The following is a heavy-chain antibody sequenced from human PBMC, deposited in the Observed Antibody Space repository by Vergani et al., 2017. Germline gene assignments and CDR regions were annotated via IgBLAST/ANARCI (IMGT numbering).Heavy chain of an antibody. V-gene: IGHV5-51*01. CDR3: ARRTPYASSGWYFDY. Sequence: EVQLLQPGAEVKKPGGSLKISCKGSGYSFTSYWIGLVRQMPGKGLEWMGIIYPGDSDTRYSPSFQGQVTISADTSISTAYLQWSSLTASDTAMYYCARRTPYASSGWYFDYWGQGTLVTVSS. D-gene: IGHD6-19*01. CDR2: IYPGDSDT. J-gene: IGHJ4*02. CDR1: GYSFTSYW.